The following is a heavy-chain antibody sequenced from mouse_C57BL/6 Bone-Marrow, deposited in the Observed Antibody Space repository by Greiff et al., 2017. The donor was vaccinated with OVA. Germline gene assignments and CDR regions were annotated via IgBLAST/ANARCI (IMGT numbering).Heavy chain of an antibody. CDR1: GYTFTSYW. V-gene: IGHV1-50*01. J-gene: IGHJ2*01. D-gene: IGHD4-1*01. Sequence: QVQLKQPGAELVKLGASVKLSCKASGYTFTSYWMQWVKQRPGQGLEWIGEIDPSDSYTNYNQKFKGKATLTVDTSSSTAYMQLSSLTSEDSAVYYCARTGLNWADYWGQGTTLTVSS. CDR2: IDPSDSYT. CDR3: ARTGLNWADY.